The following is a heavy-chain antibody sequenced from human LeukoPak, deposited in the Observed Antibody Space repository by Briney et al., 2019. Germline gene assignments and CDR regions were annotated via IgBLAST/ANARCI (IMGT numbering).Heavy chain of an antibody. CDR3: AKHNSTTWYDY. CDR1: GFTFSSYA. Sequence: GGSLRLSCAASGFTFSSYAMSWVRQAPGKGLEWVSSITGSGGNTFYADSVKGRLTISRDNYKNMLYLQMNSLRAEDKAIYYCAKHNSTTWYDYWGQGTLVTVSS. CDR2: ITGSGGNT. V-gene: IGHV3-23*01. D-gene: IGHD2-2*01. J-gene: IGHJ4*02.